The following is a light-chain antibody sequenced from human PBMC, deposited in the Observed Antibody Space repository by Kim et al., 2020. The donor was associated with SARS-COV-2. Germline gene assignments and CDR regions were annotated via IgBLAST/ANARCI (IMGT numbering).Light chain of an antibody. V-gene: IGLV3-19*01. CDR3: NSRDSSGNHPVV. J-gene: IGLJ1*01. CDR2: GKN. Sequence: SSELTQDPAVSVALGQTVRITCQGDSLRSYYASWYQQKPGQAPVLVIYGKNNRPSGIPDRFSGSSSGNTASLTITGPQAEDEADYYCNSRDSSGNHPVVF. CDR1: SLRSYY.